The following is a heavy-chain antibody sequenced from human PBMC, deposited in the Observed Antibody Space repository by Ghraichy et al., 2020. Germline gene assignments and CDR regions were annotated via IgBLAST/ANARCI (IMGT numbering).Heavy chain of an antibody. Sequence: GGSLRLSCTASGFIFKNFGLRWVRRSPGKGLEWVAIISNDGTQKYYAEFVKGRFTISRDNSNNRLFLEMTSLTSDDTATYFCVKHRALDSRRSDTFDLWGQGTKVTVSP. CDR1: GFIFKNFG. V-gene: IGHV3-30*18. J-gene: IGHJ3*01. CDR2: ISNDGTQK. CDR3: VKHRALDSRRSDTFDL. D-gene: IGHD3-9*01.